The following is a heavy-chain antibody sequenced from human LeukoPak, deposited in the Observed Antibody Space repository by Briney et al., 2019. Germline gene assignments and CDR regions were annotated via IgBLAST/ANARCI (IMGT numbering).Heavy chain of an antibody. CDR2: IYYSGST. CDR3: ARGNYGDYSGDYFDY. V-gene: IGHV4-39*01. J-gene: IGHJ4*02. CDR1: GGSISSSSYY. Sequence: SETLSLTCTVSGGSISSSSYYWGWIRQPPGKGLEWIGRIYYSGSTYYNPSLESRVIISVDTSKNQFSLKLSSVTAADTAVYYCARGNYGDYSGDYFDYWGQGTQVTVSS. D-gene: IGHD4-17*01.